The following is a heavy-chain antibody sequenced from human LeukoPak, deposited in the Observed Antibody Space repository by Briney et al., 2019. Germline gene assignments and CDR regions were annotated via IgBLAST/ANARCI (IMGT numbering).Heavy chain of an antibody. J-gene: IGHJ4*02. CDR3: ARDRVGATTDLVFDY. Sequence: PGGSLRLSCAVSGFTFSDYYMSWIRQAPGKGLELLSYMSGRRNNFINYAESLKGRFTISRGNARNSLYPQMTRVRDDDTAVYYCARDRVGATTDLVFDYWGEGTLVTVSS. CDR2: MSGRRNNFI. CDR1: GFTFSDYY. D-gene: IGHD1-26*01. V-gene: IGHV3-11*05.